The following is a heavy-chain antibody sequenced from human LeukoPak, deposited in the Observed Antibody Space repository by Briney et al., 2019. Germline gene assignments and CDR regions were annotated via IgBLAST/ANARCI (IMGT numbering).Heavy chain of an antibody. J-gene: IGHJ4*02. Sequence: GGSLRLSCAASGFTFSSYGMHWVRQAPGKGLEWVAFIRYDGSNKYYADSVKGRFTISRDNSKNTLYLQMNSLRAEDTAVYYCAKDGSSKYGGYDKRPFDYWGQGTLVTVSS. V-gene: IGHV3-30*02. CDR1: GFTFSSYG. CDR2: IRYDGSNK. CDR3: AKDGSSKYGGYDKRPFDY. D-gene: IGHD5-12*01.